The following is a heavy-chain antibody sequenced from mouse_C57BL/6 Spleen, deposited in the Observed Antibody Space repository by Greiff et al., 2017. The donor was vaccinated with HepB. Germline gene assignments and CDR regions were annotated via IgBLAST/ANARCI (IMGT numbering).Heavy chain of an antibody. J-gene: IGHJ1*03. Sequence: QVQLQQSGAELVRPGASVTLSCKASGYTFTDYEMHWVKQTPVHGLEWIGAIDPETGGTAYNQKFKGKAILTADKSSSTAYMELRSLTSEDSAVYYWARRGMVTTGWYFEVWGTGTTVTVSS. CDR2: IDPETGGT. D-gene: IGHD2-2*01. CDR1: GYTFTDYE. CDR3: ARRGMVTTGWYFEV. V-gene: IGHV1-15*01.